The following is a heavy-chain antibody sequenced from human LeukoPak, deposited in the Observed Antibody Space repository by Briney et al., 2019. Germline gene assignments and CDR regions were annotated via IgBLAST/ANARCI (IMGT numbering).Heavy chain of an antibody. Sequence: PGGSLRLSCAASGFTFSSYAMHWVRQAPGKGLEWVAVISYDGSNKYCADSVKGRFTISRDNSKNTLNLQMNSLRAEDTAVYYCATGGVVVPAAIQGKYYYYGMDVWGQGTTVTVSS. CDR3: ATGGVVVPAAIQGKYYYYGMDV. CDR2: ISYDGSNK. J-gene: IGHJ6*02. V-gene: IGHV3-30-3*01. D-gene: IGHD2-2*02. CDR1: GFTFSSYA.